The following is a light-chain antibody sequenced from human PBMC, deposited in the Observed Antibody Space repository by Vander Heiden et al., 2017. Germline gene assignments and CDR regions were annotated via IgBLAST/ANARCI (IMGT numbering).Light chain of an antibody. V-gene: IGLV3-1*01. CDR2: QDS. Sequence: QPPSVSVSPGQTASITCSGDKLGDKYACWYQQKPGQSPVLVIYQDSKRPSGIPERFSGSNSGNTATLTISGTQAMDEADYYCQEWDSSTVVFGGGTKLTVL. CDR1: KLGDKY. CDR3: QEWDSSTVV. J-gene: IGLJ2*01.